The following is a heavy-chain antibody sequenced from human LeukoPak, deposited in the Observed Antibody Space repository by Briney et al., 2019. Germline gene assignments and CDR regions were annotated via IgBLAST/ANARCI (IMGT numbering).Heavy chain of an antibody. CDR1: GGTFSSYA. V-gene: IGHV1-69*13. J-gene: IGHJ3*02. Sequence: SVKVSGKASGGTFSSYAISWVRQAPGQGLEWMGGIIPIFGTANYAQKFQGRVTITADESTSTAYMELSSLRSEDTAVYYCASFATADAFDIWGQGTMVTVSS. D-gene: IGHD1-26*01. CDR3: ASFATADAFDI. CDR2: IIPIFGTA.